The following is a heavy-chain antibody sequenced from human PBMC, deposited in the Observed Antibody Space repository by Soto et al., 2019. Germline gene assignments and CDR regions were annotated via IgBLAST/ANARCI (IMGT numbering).Heavy chain of an antibody. V-gene: IGHV4-39*01. CDR2: IYYSGST. Sequence: PSETLSLTCTVSGGSISSSSYYWGWIRQPPGKGLERIGSIYYSGSTYYNPSLKSRVTISVDTSKNQFSLKLSSVTAADTAVYYCASLYDSSGYYYGGYFQHWGQGTLVTVSS. J-gene: IGHJ1*01. CDR1: GGSISSSSYY. D-gene: IGHD3-22*01. CDR3: ASLYDSSGYYYGGYFQH.